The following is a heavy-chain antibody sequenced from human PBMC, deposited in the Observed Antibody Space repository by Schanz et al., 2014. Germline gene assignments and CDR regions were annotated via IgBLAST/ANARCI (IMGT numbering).Heavy chain of an antibody. V-gene: IGHV4-39*01. D-gene: IGHD3-3*01. Sequence: QLQLQESGPGLVKPSETLSLTCTVSAGSISGSGYYWGWIRQPPGKGLEWIGTIYYSGTTYYDPSLEGRVTISVDPPKTPFSRKLNSVTAADTAVYYCARHWRRDYFDYWGRGTLVTVSS. J-gene: IGHJ4*02. CDR2: IYYSGTT. CDR1: AGSISGSGYY. CDR3: ARHWRRDYFDY.